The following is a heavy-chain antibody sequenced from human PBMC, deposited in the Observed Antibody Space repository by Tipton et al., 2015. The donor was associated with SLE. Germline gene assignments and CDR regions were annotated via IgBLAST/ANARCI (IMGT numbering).Heavy chain of an antibody. CDR2: ISGSGGST. CDR1: GFTFSSYA. CDR3: ARDRRAFDI. J-gene: IGHJ3*02. Sequence: GSLRLSCAASGFTFSSYAMSWVRQAPGKGLEWVSAISGSGGSTYYADSVKGRFTISRDNAKNSLYLQMNSLRAEDTAVYYCARDRRAFDIWGQGTMVTVSS. V-gene: IGHV3-23*01.